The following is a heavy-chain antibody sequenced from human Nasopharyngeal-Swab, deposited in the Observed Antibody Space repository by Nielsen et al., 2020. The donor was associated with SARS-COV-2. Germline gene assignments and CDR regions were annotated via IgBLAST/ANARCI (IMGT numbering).Heavy chain of an antibody. CDR1: GFTFSSYN. J-gene: IGHJ6*02. CDR2: ISTSSSYI. CDR3: AMGPYASTGIAAADRYYYGIDV. Sequence: GESLKISCAASGFTFSSYNMNWVRQAPGKGLEWVSSISTSSSYIYYADSVKGRFTISRDNAKNSLYLQMNSLRAEDTAVYYCAMGPYASTGIAAADRYYYGIDVWGQGTTVTVSS. D-gene: IGHD6-13*01. V-gene: IGHV3-21*01.